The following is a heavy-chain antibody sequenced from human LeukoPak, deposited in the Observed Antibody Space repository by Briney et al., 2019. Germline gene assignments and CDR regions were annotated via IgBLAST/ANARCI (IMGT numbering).Heavy chain of an antibody. Sequence: QPGGSLRLSCAASGFILSTHGMHSVRQAPGKGLEWVAGMWYDGSREDYADSVKGRFTISRDMSKNTLNLEMNSLRVEDTAMFYCARDLSFGSLDFRGQGTLVTVSS. CDR1: GFILSTHG. J-gene: IGHJ4*02. D-gene: IGHD1-26*01. CDR2: MWYDGSRE. CDR3: ARDLSFGSLDF. V-gene: IGHV3-33*01.